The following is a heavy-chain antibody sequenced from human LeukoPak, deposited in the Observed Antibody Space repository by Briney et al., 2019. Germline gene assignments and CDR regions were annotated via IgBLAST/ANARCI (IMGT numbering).Heavy chain of an antibody. V-gene: IGHV3-23*01. Sequence: QPGGSLRLSCAASGFTFSSSAMSWVRQAPGKGLEWVSAISGSGGNTYYADSAKGRFTISRDNSKNTLYLQLKSLRAEDPAVYYCAKDSSSGTYFDYWGQGTLVTVSS. J-gene: IGHJ4*02. CDR3: AKDSSSGTYFDY. CDR1: GFTFSSSA. CDR2: ISGSGGNT. D-gene: IGHD1-26*01.